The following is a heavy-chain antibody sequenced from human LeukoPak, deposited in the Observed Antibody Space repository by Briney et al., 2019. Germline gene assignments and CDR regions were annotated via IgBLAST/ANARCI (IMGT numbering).Heavy chain of an antibody. Sequence: SQTLSLTCTVSGGSISSGGYYWSWIRQHPGKGLEWIGYIYYSGSTYYNPSLKSRVTISVDTSKNQFSLKLSSVTAADTAVYYCARLKDTYYDFWSGYSWFDPWGQGTLVTVSS. J-gene: IGHJ5*02. V-gene: IGHV4-31*03. CDR1: GGSISSGGYY. CDR2: IYYSGST. CDR3: ARLKDTYYDFWSGYSWFDP. D-gene: IGHD3-3*01.